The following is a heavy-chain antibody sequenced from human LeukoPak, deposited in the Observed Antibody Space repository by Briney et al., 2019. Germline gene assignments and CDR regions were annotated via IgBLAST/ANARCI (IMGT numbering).Heavy chain of an antibody. J-gene: IGHJ5*02. CDR3: ACYSNIAVVDELPAAIGGNWFDP. V-gene: IGHV4-34*01. D-gene: IGHD2-2*02. CDR2: INHSGST. CDR1: GGXFSGYY. Sequence: SETLSLTCAVYGGXFSGYYWSWIRQPPGKGLEWIGEINHSGSTNYNPPLKSRDTISVDTSKNQFSLKLSSVTAADTAVYYCACYSNIAVVDELPAAIGGNWFDPWGQGTLVTVSS.